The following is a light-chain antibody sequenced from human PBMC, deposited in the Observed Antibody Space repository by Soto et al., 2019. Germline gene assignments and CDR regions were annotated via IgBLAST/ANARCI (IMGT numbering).Light chain of an antibody. V-gene: IGLV3-9*01. Sequence: SYELTQPLSVSVALGQTARITCGGNNIGSKNVHWYQHKPGQAPVLAIYRDVNRPSGIPERFSGSNSGNTATLTISRAQAGDEADYYCQVWDSSTAAWVFGGGTQLTVL. CDR2: RDV. J-gene: IGLJ3*02. CDR3: QVWDSSTAAWV. CDR1: NIGSKN.